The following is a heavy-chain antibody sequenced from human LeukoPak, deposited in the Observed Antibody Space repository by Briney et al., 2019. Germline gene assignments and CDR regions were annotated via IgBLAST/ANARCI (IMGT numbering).Heavy chain of an antibody. CDR2: IYPGDSDT. V-gene: IGHV5-51*01. CDR1: GYIFTSYW. D-gene: IGHD6-19*01. CDR3: ARLVGGIAVAGVFDY. Sequence: GESLKISCKGSGYIFTSYWIGWVRQMPGKGLECMGIIYPGDSDTRYSPSFQGQVTISADKSIRTAYLQWSSLKASDTAMYYCARLVGGIAVAGVFDYWGQGTLVTVSS. J-gene: IGHJ4*02.